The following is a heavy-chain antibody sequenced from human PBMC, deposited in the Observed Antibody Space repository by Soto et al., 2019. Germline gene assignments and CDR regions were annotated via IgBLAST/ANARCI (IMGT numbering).Heavy chain of an antibody. Sequence: QVQLVQSGAEVKKPGASVKVSCKASGYTFTSYYMHWVRQAPGQGLEWMGIINPSGGSTSYAQKFQGRVALPGDTSTSTFYMDLSSLRSEDTAVYYCARSGGYDFEFDYWGQGTLVTVSS. D-gene: IGHD5-12*01. CDR2: INPSGGST. J-gene: IGHJ4*02. CDR3: ARSGGYDFEFDY. CDR1: GYTFTSYY. V-gene: IGHV1-46*01.